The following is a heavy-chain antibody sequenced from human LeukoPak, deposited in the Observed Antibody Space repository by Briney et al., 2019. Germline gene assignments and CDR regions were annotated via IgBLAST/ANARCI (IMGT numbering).Heavy chain of an antibody. J-gene: IGHJ4*02. V-gene: IGHV3-30*03. CDR1: GFTFSRYG. D-gene: IGHD4-17*01. Sequence: GRSLRLSCAASGFTFSRYGMHWVRQAPGKGLEWVAVISYDGSNKYYADSVKGRFTISRDNSTNTLYLQMNSLRAEDTAVYYCARGSSTVTSKTTFDYWGQGTLVTVSS. CDR3: ARGSSTVTSKTTFDY. CDR2: ISYDGSNK.